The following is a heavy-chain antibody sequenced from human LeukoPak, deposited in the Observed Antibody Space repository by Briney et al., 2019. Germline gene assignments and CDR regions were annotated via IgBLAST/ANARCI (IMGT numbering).Heavy chain of an antibody. D-gene: IGHD3-22*01. Sequence: GGSLRLSCTASGFTINMNYMSWVRQAPEKGLEWVSVIYSGGDRYYVDSVQGRFTISRDNSKNAVYLQMNSLRAEDTAVYYCVRRRDHDDSGPLLGWSLDVWGQGTMVAVSS. V-gene: IGHV3-66*01. CDR3: VRRRDHDDSGPLLGWSLDV. J-gene: IGHJ3*01. CDR2: IYSGGDR. CDR1: GFTINMNY.